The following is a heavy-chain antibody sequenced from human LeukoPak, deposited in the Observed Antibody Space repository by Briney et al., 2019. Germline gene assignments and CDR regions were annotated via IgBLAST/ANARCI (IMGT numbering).Heavy chain of an antibody. CDR2: IYYSGST. CDR3: GRYKSTLGPFDF. Sequence: PSETLSLTCTVSGGSISSYYWSWIRQPPGKGLEWIGYIYYSGSTNYNPSLKGRVTISVDTSKNQFSLKLRSVTAADTAVYYCGRYKSTLGPFDFWGQGTLVTVSS. J-gene: IGHJ4*02. V-gene: IGHV4-59*01. D-gene: IGHD2/OR15-2a*01. CDR1: GGSISSYY.